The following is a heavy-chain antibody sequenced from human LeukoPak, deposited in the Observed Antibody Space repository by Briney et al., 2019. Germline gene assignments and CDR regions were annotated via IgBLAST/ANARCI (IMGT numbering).Heavy chain of an antibody. CDR1: GGSISSSSYY. CDR3: ARNNDHCSGGSCYGNYWYFDL. J-gene: IGHJ2*01. D-gene: IGHD2-15*01. CDR2: IYYSGST. V-gene: IGHV4-39*01. Sequence: SETLSLTCTVSGGSISSSSYYWGWIRQPPGKGLEWIGSIYYSGSTYYNPSLKGRVTISVDTSKNQFSLKLSSVTAADTAVYYCARNNDHCSGGSCYGNYWYFDLWGRGTLVTVSS.